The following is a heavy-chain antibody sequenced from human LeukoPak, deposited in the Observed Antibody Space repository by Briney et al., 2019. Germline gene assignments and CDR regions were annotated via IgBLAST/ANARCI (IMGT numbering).Heavy chain of an antibody. Sequence: ASVKVSCKVSGYTLTELSMHWVRQAPGKGLEWMGGFDLEDGETIYAQKFQGRVTMTEDTSTDTAYMELSSLRSEDTAVYYCATDLSPEMTTVTTSWFDPWGQGTLVTVSS. V-gene: IGHV1-24*01. CDR2: FDLEDGET. CDR1: GYTLTELS. CDR3: ATDLSPEMTTVTTSWFDP. J-gene: IGHJ5*02. D-gene: IGHD4-17*01.